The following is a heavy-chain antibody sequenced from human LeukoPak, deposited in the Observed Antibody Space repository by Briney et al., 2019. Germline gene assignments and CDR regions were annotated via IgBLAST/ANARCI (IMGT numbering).Heavy chain of an antibody. J-gene: IGHJ4*02. CDR2: IYHSGST. V-gene: IGHV4-38-2*02. Sequence: SETLSLTCTVSGYSISSDYYCGWIRQPPGQGLEWIGTIYHSGSTYYNPSLKSRVTISVDTSKNQFSLKLTSVTAADTAVYYCARYDVWGSYRAFDYWGQGTLVTVSS. CDR1: GYSISSDYY. CDR3: ARYDVWGSYRAFDY. D-gene: IGHD3-16*02.